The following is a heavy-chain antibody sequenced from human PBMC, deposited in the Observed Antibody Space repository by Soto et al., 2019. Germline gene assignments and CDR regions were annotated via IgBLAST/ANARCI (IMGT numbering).Heavy chain of an antibody. Sequence: SETLSLTCGVSGVSISSSNWWSWVRQPPGKGLEWIGEIYHRGTTNYNPSLKSRVTISVDKSNNQFSLGLTSVTAADTAVYYCVRNYGQVDLWGRGTLVTVSS. D-gene: IGHD1-7*01. CDR1: GVSISSSNW. CDR3: VRNYGQVDL. CDR2: IYHRGTT. V-gene: IGHV4-4*02. J-gene: IGHJ5*02.